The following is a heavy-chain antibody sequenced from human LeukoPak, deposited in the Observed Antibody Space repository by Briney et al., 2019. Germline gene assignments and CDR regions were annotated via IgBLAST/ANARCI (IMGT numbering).Heavy chain of an antibody. D-gene: IGHD5-24*01. CDR3: IRWGDGYGYYLDS. CDR2: IRSRANNYAT. V-gene: IGHV3-73*01. J-gene: IGHJ4*02. CDR1: GFTFSASS. Sequence: GGSLRLSCAASGFTFSASSMHWVRQASGKGLEWVGRIRSRANNYATAYAASVKGRFTISRDDSKNTAYLQMNSLKTEDTAVYYCIRWGDGYGYYLDSWGKGTLVTVSS.